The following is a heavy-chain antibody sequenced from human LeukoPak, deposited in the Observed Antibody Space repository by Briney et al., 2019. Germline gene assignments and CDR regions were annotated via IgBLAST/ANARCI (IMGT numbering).Heavy chain of an antibody. CDR2: IYTSGRS. J-gene: IGHJ4*02. D-gene: IGHD3-10*01. CDR1: GFNVSDDY. CDR3: ARDRVYGSGIRT. V-gene: IGHV3-66*01. Sequence: GGSLRLSCAASGFNVSDDYMTWVRQAPGKGLEWVSVIYTSGRSDYVDSVKGRFNISRDNTKNTVYIQMNSLTVEDTAVYYCARDRVYGSGIRTWGQGTLVTVSS.